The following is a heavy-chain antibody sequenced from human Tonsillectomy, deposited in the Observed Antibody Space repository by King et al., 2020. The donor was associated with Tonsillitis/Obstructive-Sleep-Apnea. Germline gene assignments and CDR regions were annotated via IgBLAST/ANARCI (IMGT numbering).Heavy chain of an antibody. D-gene: IGHD3-3*01. V-gene: IGHV4-31*03. CDR2: IYYSGST. Sequence: VQLQESGPGLVKPSQTLSLTCTVSGGSISSGGYYWSWIRQHPGKGLEWIGYIYYSGSTYYNPSLKSRVTISVDTSKNQFSLKLSSVTAADTAVYYCAGEGKITIFGVVSAFDIWGQGTMVTVSS. CDR1: GGSISSGGYY. J-gene: IGHJ3*02. CDR3: AGEGKITIFGVVSAFDI.